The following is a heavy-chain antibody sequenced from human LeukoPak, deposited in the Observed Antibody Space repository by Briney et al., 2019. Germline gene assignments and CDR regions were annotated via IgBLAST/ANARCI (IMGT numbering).Heavy chain of an antibody. V-gene: IGHV3-30*01. CDR3: ARDGRTIGDSAYYYTHFDF. Sequence: PGGSLRLSCAASGFTFSNYAIHWVRQAPGKGPDGLAAISFDGSNKYYADSVKGRFTSSRDNSKSTLYLQMNSLRAEDTAVYYCARDGRTIGDSAYYYTHFDFWGQGTLVSVSS. CDR2: ISFDGSNK. CDR1: GFTFSNYA. D-gene: IGHD3-22*01. J-gene: IGHJ4*02.